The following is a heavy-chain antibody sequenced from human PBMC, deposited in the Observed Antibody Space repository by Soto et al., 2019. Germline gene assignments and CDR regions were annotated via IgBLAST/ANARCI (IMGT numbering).Heavy chain of an antibody. CDR2: ISGSGGST. D-gene: IGHD2-2*01. CDR3: AKGEVVAVYYYSTMDV. V-gene: IGHV3-23*01. CDR1: GFSLSSYA. Sequence: SGGSLRLSCAASGFSLSSYAMSWVRQAPGKGLEWVSGISGSGGSTYYADSVKGRFTISRDNSKNTLYLQMNSLRAEDTAVYYCAKGEVVAVYYYSTMDVWGQGTTVTVSS. J-gene: IGHJ6*02.